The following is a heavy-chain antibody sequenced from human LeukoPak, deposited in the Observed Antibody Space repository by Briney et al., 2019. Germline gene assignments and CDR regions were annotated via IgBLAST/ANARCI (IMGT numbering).Heavy chain of an antibody. CDR2: ISSSGSTI. V-gene: IGHV3-48*03. J-gene: IGHJ4*02. Sequence: GGSLRLSCAASGFTFSTYGMHWVRQAPGKGLEWVSYISSSGSTIYYADSVKGRFTISRDNAKNSLYLQMNSLRAEDTAVYYCARDYGGSSPFDYWGQGTLVTVSS. CDR1: GFTFSTYG. D-gene: IGHD4-23*01. CDR3: ARDYGGSSPFDY.